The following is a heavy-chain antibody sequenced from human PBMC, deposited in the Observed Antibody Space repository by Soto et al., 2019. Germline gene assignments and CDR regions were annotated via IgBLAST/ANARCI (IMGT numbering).Heavy chain of an antibody. J-gene: IGHJ3*01. D-gene: IGHD2-2*01. V-gene: IGHV3-66*01. Sequence: EVQLVESGGGLVQPGGSLRLSCAVSGFTVSSNYLGWVRQAPGKGLELVSVIYSGGSTLSADSVKGRFTLSRDDYKNRGWLQRNSLKAEDTAVYYCAARGVVLPAGTDALDVWGQGTMVTVSS. CDR2: IYSGGST. CDR1: GFTVSSNY. CDR3: AARGVVLPAGTDALDV.